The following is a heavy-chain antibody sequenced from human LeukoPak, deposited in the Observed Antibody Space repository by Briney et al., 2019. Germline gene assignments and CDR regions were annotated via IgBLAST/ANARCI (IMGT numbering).Heavy chain of an antibody. J-gene: IGHJ5*02. CDR3: ARDKTCDGGSCYANWFDT. Sequence: SETLSLTCTVSGGSISSYYWSWIRQPAEKGLEWIGHIYASGTTTYNPSLKSRVSMSVDTSKDQFSLKLSSVTAADTAVYYCARDKTCDGGSCYANWFDTWGQGTLVTVSS. D-gene: IGHD2-15*01. V-gene: IGHV4-4*07. CDR2: IYASGTT. CDR1: GGSISSYY.